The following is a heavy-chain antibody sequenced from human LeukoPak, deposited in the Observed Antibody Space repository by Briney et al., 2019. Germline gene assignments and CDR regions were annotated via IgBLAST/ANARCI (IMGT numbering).Heavy chain of an antibody. V-gene: IGHV3-7*05. CDR1: GFTFRSYW. Sequence: PGGSLRLSCSASGFTFRSYWMSWVRQAPGKGLEWVAILNQDGSEKYYVDYVKGRFTISRDNAENSLYLQMNSLRAEDTAIYYCARRRGDVWGQGTTVTVSS. CDR2: LNQDGSEK. CDR3: ARRRGDV. J-gene: IGHJ6*02.